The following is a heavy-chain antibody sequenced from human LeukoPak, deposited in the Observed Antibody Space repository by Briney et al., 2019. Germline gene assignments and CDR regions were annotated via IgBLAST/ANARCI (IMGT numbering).Heavy chain of an antibody. J-gene: IGHJ5*02. Sequence: GGSLRLSCAASGFTFSSYNMNWVRQAPGKGLEWVSYMSRSTSSRYYADSVKGRFTISRDNDKNSLYLQMNSLRAEDTAVYHCARAVTCSSTSCYGTDWFDPWGQGTLVTVSS. D-gene: IGHD2-2*01. CDR2: MSRSTSSR. CDR1: GFTFSSYN. CDR3: ARAVTCSSTSCYGTDWFDP. V-gene: IGHV3-48*01.